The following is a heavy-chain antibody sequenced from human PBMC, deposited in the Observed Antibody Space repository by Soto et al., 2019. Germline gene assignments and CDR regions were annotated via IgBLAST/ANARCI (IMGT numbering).Heavy chain of an antibody. CDR1: GGHFGRLA. CDR2: IIPFLSAT. D-gene: IGHD4-17*01. CDR3: ARGEDDYGDFGSMDV. V-gene: IGHV1-69*01. J-gene: IGHJ6*02. Sequence: QVQLVQSGAEAKKPGSSVKVSCRASGGHFGRLALSWLRQAHGHGLEWMGGIIPFLSATTYAHKFQGRVTITADEPASTLYLVGRSLTSDDTAVYYWARGEDDYGDFGSMDVWGQGTSVTVSS.